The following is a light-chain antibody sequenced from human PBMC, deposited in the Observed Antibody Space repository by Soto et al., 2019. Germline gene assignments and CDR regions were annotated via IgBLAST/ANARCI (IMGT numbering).Light chain of an antibody. Sequence: EIVLTQSPATLSLSPGERATLSCRASQSVSSYLAWYQQKPGQAPRLLIYDASNRATGIPARFSCSGSGTDFTLTISSLEPEDFAVYYCQQYGSSPRTFGQGTKVDIK. CDR1: QSVSSY. V-gene: IGKV3-11*01. CDR3: QQYGSSPRT. CDR2: DAS. J-gene: IGKJ1*01.